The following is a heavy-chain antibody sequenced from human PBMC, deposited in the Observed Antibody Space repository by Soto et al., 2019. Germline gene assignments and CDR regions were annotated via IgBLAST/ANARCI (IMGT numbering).Heavy chain of an antibody. D-gene: IGHD3-3*01. CDR1: GGSISSYY. V-gene: IGHV4-59*01. J-gene: IGHJ6*02. CDR2: IYYSGST. CDR3: ARAQGIDYYFWSGTKKWGMDV. Sequence: SETLSLTSTVSGGSISSYYWSWIRQPPGKGLEWIGYIYYSGSTNYNPSLKSRVTISVDTSKNQFSLKLSSVTAADTAVYYCARAQGIDYYFWSGTKKWGMDVGGQGTTVTVAS.